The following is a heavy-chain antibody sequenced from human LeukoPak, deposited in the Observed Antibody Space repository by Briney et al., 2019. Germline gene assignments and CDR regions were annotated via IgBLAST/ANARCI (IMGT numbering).Heavy chain of an antibody. D-gene: IGHD6-13*01. CDR3: ARGGRYSSSPRSDY. CDR2: ITYSGNT. CDR1: GESFSGYY. V-gene: IGHV4-34*01. Sequence: SETLSLTCTVYGESFSGYYYTWIRQPPGKGLEWIAEITYSGNTNNNPSLKSRVTISVDTSKNQFSLKLSSVTAADTAVYYCARGGRYSSSPRSDYRGQGTLVTVSS. J-gene: IGHJ4*02.